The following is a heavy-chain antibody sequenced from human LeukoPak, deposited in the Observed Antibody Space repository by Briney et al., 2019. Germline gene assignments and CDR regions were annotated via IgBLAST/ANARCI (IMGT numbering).Heavy chain of an antibody. CDR1: GGSISSYY. J-gene: IGHJ6*02. CDR3: ARLTGYDSSGYYFPFYYGMDV. CDR2: IYYSGST. D-gene: IGHD3-22*01. Sequence: SETLSLTCTVSGGSISSYYWSWIRQPPGKGLEWIGYIYYSGSTNYNPSLKSRVTISVDTSKDQFSLKLSSVTAADTAVYYCARLTGYDSSGYYFPFYYGMDVWGQGTTVTVPS. V-gene: IGHV4-59*01.